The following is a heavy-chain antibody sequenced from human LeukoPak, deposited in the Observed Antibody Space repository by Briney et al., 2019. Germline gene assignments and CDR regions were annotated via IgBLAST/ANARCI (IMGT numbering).Heavy chain of an antibody. J-gene: IGHJ3*02. V-gene: IGHV3-48*01. CDR2: ISSGGDTT. Sequence: GGSLRLSCAASGFTFSAYSINWVRQALGKGLEWISHISSGGDTTYYADSVKGRFTISRDNGKNSLYLQMNSLRAEDTAVYYCARDQRWLDAFDIWGQGTMVTVSS. D-gene: IGHD5-12*01. CDR3: ARDQRWLDAFDI. CDR1: GFTFSAYS.